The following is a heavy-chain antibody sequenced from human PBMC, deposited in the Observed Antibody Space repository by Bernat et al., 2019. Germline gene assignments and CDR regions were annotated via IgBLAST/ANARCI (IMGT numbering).Heavy chain of an antibody. V-gene: IGHV3-7*01. Sequence: EVQLVESGGGLVQPGGSLRLSCAVSGFTFTSYWMSWVRQAPGKGLEWVANIKQDGSEKYYGDCVKGRFTVSRDNAKNSLYLQMNSLRAEDTAVYYCARLRSIAGYDYWGQGTLVTVSS. CDR2: IKQDGSEK. CDR1: GFTFTSYW. D-gene: IGHD6-6*01. CDR3: ARLRSIAGYDY. J-gene: IGHJ4*02.